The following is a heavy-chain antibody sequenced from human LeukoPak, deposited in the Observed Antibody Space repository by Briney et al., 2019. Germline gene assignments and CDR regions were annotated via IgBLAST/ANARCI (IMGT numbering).Heavy chain of an antibody. D-gene: IGHD6-19*01. Sequence: SVKVSCKPSGYSFTNFDINWVRQATGQGLEWMGWMNPNSGNKGYAQKFQGRVTMTMNTSITTAYMELSSLRSEDTAVYYCARGPQWRGDYYYMDVWGRGTTVTVSS. V-gene: IGHV1-8*01. CDR3: ARGPQWRGDYYYMDV. J-gene: IGHJ6*03. CDR1: GYSFTNFD. CDR2: MNPNSGNK.